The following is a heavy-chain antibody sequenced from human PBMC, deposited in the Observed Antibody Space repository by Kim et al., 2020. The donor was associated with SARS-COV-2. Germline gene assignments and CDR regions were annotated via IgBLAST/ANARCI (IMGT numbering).Heavy chain of an antibody. CDR3: VRDDLQGY. Sequence: GSEKDSVDSVKGRFTISRDNAKNSLYLQMNSLRAEDTAVYYCVRDDLQGYWGQGTLVTVSS. CDR2: GSEK. J-gene: IGHJ4*02. V-gene: IGHV3-7*03.